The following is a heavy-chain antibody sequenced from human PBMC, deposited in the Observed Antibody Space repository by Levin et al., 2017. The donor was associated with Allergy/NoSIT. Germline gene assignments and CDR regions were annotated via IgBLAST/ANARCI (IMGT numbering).Heavy chain of an antibody. D-gene: IGHD1/OR15-1a*01. CDR1: GFTFSSYA. CDR3: ARGGITYYFDY. V-gene: IGHV3-30-3*01. CDR2: ISYDGSNK. Sequence: LSLTCAASGFTFSSYAMHWVRQAPGKGLEWVAVISYDGSNKYYADSVKGRFTISRDNSKNTLYLQMNSLRAEDTAVYYCARGGITYYFDYWGQGTLVTVSS. J-gene: IGHJ4*02.